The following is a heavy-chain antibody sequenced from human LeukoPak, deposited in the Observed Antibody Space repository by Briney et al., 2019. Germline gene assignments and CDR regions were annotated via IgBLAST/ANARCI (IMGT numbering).Heavy chain of an antibody. V-gene: IGHV3-64*01. CDR2: ISSNGGST. D-gene: IGHD6-19*01. Sequence: TGGSLRLSCAASGFTFSSYAMHWVRQAPGKGLEYVSAISSNGGSTYYANFVKGRFTISRDNSKNTLYLQMGSLRAEDMAVYYCARLRVQQWLVRHYYMDVWGKGTTVTVSS. CDR1: GFTFSSYA. J-gene: IGHJ6*03. CDR3: ARLRVQQWLVRHYYMDV.